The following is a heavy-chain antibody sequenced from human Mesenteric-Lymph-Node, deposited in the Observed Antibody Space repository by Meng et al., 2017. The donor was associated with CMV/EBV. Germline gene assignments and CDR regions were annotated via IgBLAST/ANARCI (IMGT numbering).Heavy chain of an antibody. CDR3: ARRPAANYYYFNAMDV. J-gene: IGHJ6*02. Sequence: GESLKISCAASAFSFSSCGMHWVRQGPGRGLEWAAFIRYDGSSERYADSVKGRFIISRDNSKNTLYLQMNSLRIEDTAVYYCARRPAANYYYFNAMDVWGQGTTVTVSS. CDR1: AFSFSSCG. CDR2: IRYDGSSE. V-gene: IGHV3-30*02. D-gene: IGHD2-2*01.